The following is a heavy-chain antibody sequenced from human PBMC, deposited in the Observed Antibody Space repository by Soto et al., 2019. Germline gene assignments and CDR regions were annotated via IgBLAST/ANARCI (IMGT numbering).Heavy chain of an antibody. D-gene: IGHD3-10*01. V-gene: IGHV3-23*01. CDR3: ARGPRYYSSGSPAQDFDH. J-gene: IGHJ4*02. CDR1: GFTFGNFA. CDR2: ITNTGGGT. Sequence: EVQLLGSGGGLVQPGGSLRLSCAASGFTFGNFALSWVRQTPGKGLEWVSGITNTGGGTGYADSVKGRFTITRDNSRNTVSLQMSSLTHESTAVYYSARGPRYYSSGSPAQDFDHWGQGPLVTVSS.